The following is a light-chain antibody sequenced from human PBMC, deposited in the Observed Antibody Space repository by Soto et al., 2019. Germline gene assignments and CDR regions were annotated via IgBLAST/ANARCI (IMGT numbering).Light chain of an antibody. V-gene: IGKV1-39*01. CDR2: AVS. J-gene: IGKJ5*01. Sequence: DIQMTQSPSSLSASIGDRVTLTCRASQRIGTNLNWYQQRPGKAPKLLIYAVSSLQSGVSSRFSGSGSGTDFTLSINSLQREDFATYYCQQLHDYPITFGQGTRLEIK. CDR3: QQLHDYPIT. CDR1: QRIGTN.